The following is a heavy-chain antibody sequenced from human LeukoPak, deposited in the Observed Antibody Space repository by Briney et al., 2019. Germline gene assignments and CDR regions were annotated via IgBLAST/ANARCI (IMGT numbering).Heavy chain of an antibody. J-gene: IGHJ4*02. CDR2: IKQDGSEK. V-gene: IGHV3-7*01. D-gene: IGHD2-15*01. Sequence: PGGSLRLSCAASGFSFSRYWMSWVRQAPGKGLEWVANIKQDGSEKNYVESVKGRFTISRDNAKNSLYLQTNSLRAEDTAVYYCARDQASVVVVAAIDYWGQGTLVTVSS. CDR3: ARDQASVVVVAAIDY. CDR1: GFSFSRYW.